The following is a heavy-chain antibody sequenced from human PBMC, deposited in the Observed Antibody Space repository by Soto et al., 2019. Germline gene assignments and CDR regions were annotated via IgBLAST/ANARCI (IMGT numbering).Heavy chain of an antibody. J-gene: IGHJ4*02. CDR2: IWYDGSNE. Sequence: GGSLRLSCAASGFTFSRYGMHWVRQAPGKGLEWVAVIWYDGSNEYYADSVKGRFTISRDNSKNTLYLQMNSLRAEDTAVYYCARVGVGATFDYWGQGTLVTVSS. D-gene: IGHD1-26*01. V-gene: IGHV3-33*01. CDR3: ARVGVGATFDY. CDR1: GFTFSRYG.